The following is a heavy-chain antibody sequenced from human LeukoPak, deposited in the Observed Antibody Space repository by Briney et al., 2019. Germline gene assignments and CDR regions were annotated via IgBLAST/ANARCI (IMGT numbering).Heavy chain of an antibody. CDR1: GYTFTKYY. Sequence: GASVKVPCKASGYTFTKYYMNWVRQAPGQGLEWMGIMHPTGDSTNYAQKFQGRVTLTRDTSTGTFYMELSSLTSEDTAVYYCARHDFCLPMIYSFFIHWGQGTLVTVSS. CDR3: ARHDFCLPMIYSFFIH. V-gene: IGHV1-46*01. D-gene: IGHD3-3*01. CDR2: MHPTGDST. J-gene: IGHJ4*02.